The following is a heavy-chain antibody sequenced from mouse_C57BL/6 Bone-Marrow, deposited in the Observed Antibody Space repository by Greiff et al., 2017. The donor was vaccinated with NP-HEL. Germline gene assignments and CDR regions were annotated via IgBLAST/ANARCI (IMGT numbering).Heavy chain of an antibody. J-gene: IGHJ2*01. CDR1: GYTFTDYY. V-gene: IGHV1-26*01. D-gene: IGHD5-1-1*01. CDR3: ARGRIPYFDY. Sequence: EVQLQQSGPELVKPGASVKTSCKASGYTFTDYYMNWVKQSHGKSLEWIGDINPNNGGTSYNQKFKGKATLTVDKSSSTAYMELRSLTSEDSAVYYCARGRIPYFDYWGQGTTLTVSS. CDR2: INPNNGGT.